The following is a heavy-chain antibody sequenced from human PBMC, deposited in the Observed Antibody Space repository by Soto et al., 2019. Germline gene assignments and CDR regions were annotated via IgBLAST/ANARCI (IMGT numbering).Heavy chain of an antibody. D-gene: IGHD2-15*01. Sequence: EVQLVESGGGLVKPGGSLRLSCAASGFTFSNAWMSWVRQAPGKGLEWVGRIKSKTDGGTTDYAAPVKGRFTISRDDSKHTLYLQMNSLKTEDTAVYYCTTELSYPSRGYCSGGSCYSIDDYWGQGTLVTVSS. CDR3: TTELSYPSRGYCSGGSCYSIDDY. V-gene: IGHV3-15*01. CDR1: GFTFSNAW. J-gene: IGHJ4*02. CDR2: IKSKTDGGTT.